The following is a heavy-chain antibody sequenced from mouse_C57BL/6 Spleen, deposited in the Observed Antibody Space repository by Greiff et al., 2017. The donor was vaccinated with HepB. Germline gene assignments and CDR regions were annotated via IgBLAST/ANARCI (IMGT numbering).Heavy chain of an antibody. CDR2: IWTGGGT. Sequence: QVQLQQSGPGLVAPSQSLSITCTVSGFSLTSYAISWVRQPPGKGLEWLGVIWTGGGTNYNSALKSRLSISKDNSKSQVFLKMNSLQTDDTARYYCARNGGLRLNWYFDVWGTGTTVTVSS. D-gene: IGHD2-4*01. V-gene: IGHV2-9-1*01. CDR3: ARNGGLRLNWYFDV. CDR1: GFSLTSYA. J-gene: IGHJ1*03.